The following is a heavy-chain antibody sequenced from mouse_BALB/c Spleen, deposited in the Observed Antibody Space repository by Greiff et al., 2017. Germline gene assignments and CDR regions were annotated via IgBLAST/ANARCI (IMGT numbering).Heavy chain of an antibody. J-gene: IGHJ2*01. CDR3: ARGMITTNYFDY. V-gene: IGHV1S137*01. Sequence: VQLQQSGAELVRPGVSVKISCKGSGYTFTDYAMHWVKQSHAKSLEWIGVISTYYGDASYNQKFKGKATMTVDKSSSTAYMELARLTSEDSAIYYCARGMITTNYFDYWGQGTTLTVSS. D-gene: IGHD2-4*01. CDR1: GYTFTDYA. CDR2: ISTYYGDA.